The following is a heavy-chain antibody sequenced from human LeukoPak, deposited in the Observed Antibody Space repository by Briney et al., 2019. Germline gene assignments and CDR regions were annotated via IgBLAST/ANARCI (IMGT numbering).Heavy chain of an antibody. CDR2: IYYSGST. CDR3: ARTGDIVVVPAAED. V-gene: IGHV4-39*01. D-gene: IGHD2-2*01. Sequence: SETLSLTCTVSGGSISSSSYYWGWIRQPPGKGLESIGSIYYSGSTYYNPSLKSRVTISVDTSKNQLSLKLSSVTAADTAVYYCARTGDIVVVPAAEDWGQGTLVTVSS. CDR1: GGSISSSSYY. J-gene: IGHJ4*02.